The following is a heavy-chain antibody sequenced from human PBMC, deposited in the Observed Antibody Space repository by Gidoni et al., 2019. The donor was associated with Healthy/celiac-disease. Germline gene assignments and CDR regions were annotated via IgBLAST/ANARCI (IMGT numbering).Heavy chain of an antibody. CDR1: GYTFTSYA. CDR3: AITDCSSTSCYTAFDI. J-gene: IGHJ3*02. D-gene: IGHD2-2*02. CDR2: INAGNGNT. Sequence: QVQLVQSGAEVKTPGASVKVSCKAAGYTFTSYAMHWVRQAPGQRLEWMGWINAGNGNTKYSQKFQGRVTITRDTSASTAYMELSSLRSEDTAVYYCAITDCSSTSCYTAFDIWGQGTMVTVSS. V-gene: IGHV1-3*01.